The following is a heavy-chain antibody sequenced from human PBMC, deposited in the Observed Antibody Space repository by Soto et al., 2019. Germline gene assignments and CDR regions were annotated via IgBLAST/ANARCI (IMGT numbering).Heavy chain of an antibody. D-gene: IGHD3-22*01. CDR1: GGTFSSYT. CDR3: ARVNPYDSSGYYRDY. V-gene: IGHV1-69*02. Sequence: QVQLVQSGAEVKKPGSSVKVSCKASGGTFSSYTISWVRQAPGQGLEWMGRIIPILGIANYAQKFQGRVTIIADKSTSTAYMELSSLRSEDTAVYYCARVNPYDSSGYYRDYWGQGTLVTVSS. CDR2: IIPILGIA. J-gene: IGHJ4*02.